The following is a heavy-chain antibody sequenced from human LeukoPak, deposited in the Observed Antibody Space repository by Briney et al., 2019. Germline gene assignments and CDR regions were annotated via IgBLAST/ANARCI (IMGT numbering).Heavy chain of an antibody. D-gene: IGHD4-17*01. Sequence: ASVKVSCKASGYTFTSYGISWVRQAPGQGLEWMGWISAYNGNTNYAQKLQGRVTMTTVTSTSTAYMELRSLRSDDTAVYYCARDLHYGDYEDYWGQGTLVTVSS. CDR1: GYTFTSYG. CDR3: ARDLHYGDYEDY. V-gene: IGHV1-18*01. J-gene: IGHJ4*02. CDR2: ISAYNGNT.